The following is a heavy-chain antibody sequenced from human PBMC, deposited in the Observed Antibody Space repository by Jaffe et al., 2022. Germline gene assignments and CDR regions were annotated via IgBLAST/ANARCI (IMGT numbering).Heavy chain of an antibody. CDR3: AKEGPLTTVATESRGN. Sequence: EVQLLESGGGLVQPGGSLRLSCAASGFTFSSYAMSWVRQAPGKGLEWVSAISGSGGSTYYADSVKGRFTISRDNSKNTLYLQMNSLRAEDTAVYYCAKEGPLTTVATESRGNWGQGTLVTVSS. CDR1: GFTFSSYA. CDR2: ISGSGGST. V-gene: IGHV3-23*01. J-gene: IGHJ4*02. D-gene: IGHD4-17*01.